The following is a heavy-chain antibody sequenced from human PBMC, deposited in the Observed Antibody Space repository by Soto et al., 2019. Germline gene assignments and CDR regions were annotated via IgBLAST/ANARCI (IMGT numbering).Heavy chain of an antibody. CDR1: GGTFSSYS. D-gene: IGHD1-26*01. CDR2: FVPLVGTA. V-gene: IGHV1-69*01. CDR3: AIGSTYSGEFEF. J-gene: IGHJ4*02. Sequence: QVQLVQSGAEVKKPGSSVKVSCKASGGTFSSYSITWVRQAPGQGLEWMGGFVPLVGTANYAQKFQGRLTITAGESASTAYMDLSSPRSDDTAIYYCAIGSTYSGEFEFWGQGSLVTVSS.